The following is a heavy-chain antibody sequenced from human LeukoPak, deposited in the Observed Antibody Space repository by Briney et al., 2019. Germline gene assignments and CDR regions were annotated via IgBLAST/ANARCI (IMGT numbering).Heavy chain of an antibody. CDR2: INPSGGST. J-gene: IGHJ5*02. Sequence: GASVKVSCKASGYTFTSYYMHWVRQAPGQGLEWMGIINPSGGSTSYAQKFQGRVTITTDESTSTAYMELSSLRSEDTAVYYCARADNNSWLDWFDPWGQGALVTVSS. V-gene: IGHV1-46*01. CDR1: GYTFTSYY. CDR3: ARADNNSWLDWFDP. D-gene: IGHD2/OR15-2a*01.